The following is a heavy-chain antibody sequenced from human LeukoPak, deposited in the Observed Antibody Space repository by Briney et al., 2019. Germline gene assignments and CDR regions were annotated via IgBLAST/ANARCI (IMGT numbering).Heavy chain of an antibody. D-gene: IGHD2-8*01. CDR2: TNSGGTST. J-gene: IGHJ4*02. Sequence: GGSLRLSCATSGFPFSDFSMSWVRQAPGKGLEWISTTNSGGTSTHYAESVKGRFTISRDNSKNTLYLQMSSLRVEDTAVYYCAKQSYARSLGEGGPGTLVSVSS. V-gene: IGHV3-23*01. CDR3: AKQSYARSLGE. CDR1: GFPFSDFS.